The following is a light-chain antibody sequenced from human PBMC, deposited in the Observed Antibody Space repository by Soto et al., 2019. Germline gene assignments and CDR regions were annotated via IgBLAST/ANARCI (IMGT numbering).Light chain of an antibody. CDR3: SSYTSSSTVV. CDR1: SSDIGGHNY. Sequence: QSVLTQPASVSGSPGQSIAISCTGSSSDIGGHNYVSWYQHHPGKAPKLMVYEVSNRPSGVSNRFSGSKSGNTASLTISGLQAEDEADYYCSSYTSSSTVVFGGGTQLTVL. CDR2: EVS. V-gene: IGLV2-14*01. J-gene: IGLJ2*01.